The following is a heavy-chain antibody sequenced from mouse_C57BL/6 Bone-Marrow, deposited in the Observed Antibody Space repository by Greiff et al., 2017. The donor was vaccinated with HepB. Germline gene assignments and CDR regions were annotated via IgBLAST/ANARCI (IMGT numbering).Heavy chain of an antibody. V-gene: IGHV3-6*01. J-gene: IGHJ2*01. CDR1: GYSITSGYY. Sequence: EVQLVESGPGLVKPSQSLSLTCSVTGYSITSGYYWNWIRQFPGNKLEWMGYISYDGSNNYNPSLKNRISITRDTSKNQFFLKLNSVTTEDTATYYCARDPNYYGSSYVDYWGQGTTLTVSS. CDR2: ISYDGSN. CDR3: ARDPNYYGSSYVDY. D-gene: IGHD1-1*01.